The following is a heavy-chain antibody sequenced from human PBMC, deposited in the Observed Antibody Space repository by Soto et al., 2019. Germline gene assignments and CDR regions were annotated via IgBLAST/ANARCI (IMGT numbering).Heavy chain of an antibody. D-gene: IGHD2-15*01. J-gene: IGHJ4*02. CDR2: ISYDGSNK. CDR3: ARGGMVVAIDY. V-gene: IGHV3-30-3*01. CDR1: GFTFSSYA. Sequence: GGSLRLSCAASGFTFSSYAMHWVRQAPGKGLEWVAVISYDGSNKYYADSVKGRFTISRDNSKNTLYLQMNSLRAEDTAVYYCARGGMVVAIDYWGQGTLVTVSS.